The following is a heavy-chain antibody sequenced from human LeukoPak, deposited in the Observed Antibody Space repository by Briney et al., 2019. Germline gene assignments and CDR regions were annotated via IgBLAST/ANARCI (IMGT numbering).Heavy chain of an antibody. CDR2: ISSSSSTI. J-gene: IGHJ3*01. CDR1: GFTFSTYS. CDR3: AREPHDSSGYPTG. V-gene: IGHV3-48*01. D-gene: IGHD3-22*01. Sequence: PGGSLRLSCAASGFTFSTYSMNWVRQAPGKGLEWVSYISSSSSTIYYADSVKGRFTISRDNARNSLYLQMNSLRAEDTAVYYCAREPHDSSGYPTGWGQGTMVTVSS.